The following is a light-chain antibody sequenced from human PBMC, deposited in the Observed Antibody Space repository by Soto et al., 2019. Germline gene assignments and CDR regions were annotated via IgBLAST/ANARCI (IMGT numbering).Light chain of an antibody. J-gene: IGLJ1*01. V-gene: IGLV1-44*01. CDR3: AAWDDSLNASYV. CDR2: SNN. Sequence: SWLTQPPSTSVAPGQRSTMTCTGRRSSIGSNTVIWCQRLPGTAPKPLVYSNNQRPSRVPARFSGSKSGTSASLAISGLQSEDEADYYCAAWDDSLNASYVFGTGTKVTVL. CDR1: RSSIGSNT.